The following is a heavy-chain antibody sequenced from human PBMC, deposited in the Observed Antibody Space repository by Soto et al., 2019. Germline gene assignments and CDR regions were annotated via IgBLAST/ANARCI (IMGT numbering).Heavy chain of an antibody. V-gene: IGHV3-33*01. CDR1: GFTLRSYG. CDR3: ARDDDVSGHYSDFGY. D-gene: IGHD3-22*01. CDR2: IYYDGNRK. J-gene: IGHJ4*02. Sequence: QVQLVESGGGVVQPGGSLSLSCAASGFTLRSYGIHWVRRAPGKGLEWVAVIYYDGNRKYYADSVKGRFTISRDISKNTVYLQMDSLRGEDTAIYSCARDDDVSGHYSDFGYWGQGVLVTVSS.